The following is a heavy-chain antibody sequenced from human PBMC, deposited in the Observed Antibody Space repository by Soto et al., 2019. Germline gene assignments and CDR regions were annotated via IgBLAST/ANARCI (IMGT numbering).Heavy chain of an antibody. V-gene: IGHV4-59*01. CDR3: ARLSGYHILYYYYGMDV. Sequence: SETLGISCILYGGYISIYYWSWIRQPPGKGLEWIGYIYYSGSTNYNPSRKSRVTISVDTSKNQFSLKLSSVTAADTAVYYWARLSGYHILYYYYGMDVWGQGTTVTVSS. CDR1: GGYISIYY. J-gene: IGHJ6*02. D-gene: IGHD3-3*01. CDR2: IYYSGST.